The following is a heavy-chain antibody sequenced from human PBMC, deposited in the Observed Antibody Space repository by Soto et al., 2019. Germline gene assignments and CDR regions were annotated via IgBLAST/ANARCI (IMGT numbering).Heavy chain of an antibody. Sequence: EVQLAESGGGLAQPGVSLRLSCAASGLTLSGYAMDWVRQAPGKGLEYVSGISSNGVGTYYANSVQGRFTISRDNSKKTVYLQMCSLRPEDMAVYYCASRAGPDFYYMDVWGKGTTVTVSS. CDR3: ASRAGPDFYYMDV. CDR1: GLTLSGYA. V-gene: IGHV3-64*01. D-gene: IGHD6-13*01. J-gene: IGHJ6*03. CDR2: ISSNGVGT.